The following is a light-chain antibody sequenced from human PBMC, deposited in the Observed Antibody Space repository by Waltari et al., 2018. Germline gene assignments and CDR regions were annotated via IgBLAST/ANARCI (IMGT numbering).Light chain of an antibody. CDR1: QRVSSK. CDR2: GAS. J-gene: IGKJ1*01. V-gene: IGKV3-15*01. CDR3: QQYNNWPPWA. Sequence: EIVMTQSPVTLSVSPGERVTLSCRASQRVSSKLAWYQQKPGQAPRLLIYGASTRATGIPARFSGSGSGTEFTLTISSLQSEDFAVYYCQQYNNWPPWAFGQGTKVEIK.